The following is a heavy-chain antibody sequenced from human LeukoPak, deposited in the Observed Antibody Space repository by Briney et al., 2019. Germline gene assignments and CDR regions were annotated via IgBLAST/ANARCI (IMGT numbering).Heavy chain of an antibody. CDR3: AKVEGGYRYGQD. V-gene: IGHV3-23*01. CDR2: VSTGGGST. CDR1: GFTFSSYA. D-gene: IGHD5-18*01. Sequence: PGGSLRLSCAASGFTFSSYAITWVRQAPGKGLEWVSTVSTGGGSTYYADSVKGRFTISRDNSKNTLYLQMNSLRVEDTAVYYCAKVEGGYRYGQDWGQGTLVTVSS. J-gene: IGHJ4*02.